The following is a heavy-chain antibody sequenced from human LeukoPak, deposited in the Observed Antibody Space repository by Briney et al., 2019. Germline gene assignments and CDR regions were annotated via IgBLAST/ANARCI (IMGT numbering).Heavy chain of an antibody. CDR3: ARAAVSSPYIDY. CDR2: IYHSGST. CDR1: GGSISSGGYY. J-gene: IGHJ4*02. D-gene: IGHD4-11*01. V-gene: IGHV4-30-2*01. Sequence: SQTLSLTCTVSGGSISSGGYYWSWIRQPPGKGLEWIGYIYHSGSTYYNPSLKSRVTISVDRSKNQFSLKLSSVTAADTAVYYCARAAVSSPYIDYWGQGTLVTVSS.